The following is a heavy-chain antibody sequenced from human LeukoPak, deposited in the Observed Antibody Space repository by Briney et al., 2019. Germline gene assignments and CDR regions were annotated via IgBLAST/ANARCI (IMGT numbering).Heavy chain of an antibody. CDR1: GGSFSGYY. D-gene: IGHD3-22*01. Sequence: PSETLSLTCAVYGGSFSGYYWSWIRQPPGKGLEWIGEINHSGSTNYNPSLKSRVTISVDTSKNQVSLKVTSVTTADTAVYFCARQPPDTASFDYWGQGTLVTVSS. V-gene: IGHV4-34*01. CDR2: INHSGST. CDR3: ARQPPDTASFDY. J-gene: IGHJ4*02.